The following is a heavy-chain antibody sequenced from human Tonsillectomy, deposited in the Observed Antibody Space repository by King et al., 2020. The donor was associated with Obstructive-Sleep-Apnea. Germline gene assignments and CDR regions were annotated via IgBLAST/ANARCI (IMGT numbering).Heavy chain of an antibody. J-gene: IGHJ4*02. CDR3: ARGGDYGDYRTAVGADY. CDR1: GGSISSGAYS. D-gene: IGHD4-17*01. Sequence: MQLQESGPGLVKPSQTLSLTCAVSGGSISSGAYSWSWIRQPPGKGLEWIGYIYYSGSTYYNPSLKSRVTISVDTSKNQFSLKLSSVTAADTAVYYGARGGDYGDYRTAVGADYWGQGTLVTVSS. V-gene: IGHV4-30-4*07. CDR2: IYYSGST.